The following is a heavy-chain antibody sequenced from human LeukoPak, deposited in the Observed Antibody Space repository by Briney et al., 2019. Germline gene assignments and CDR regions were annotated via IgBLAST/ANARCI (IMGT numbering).Heavy chain of an antibody. CDR3: ARVLGFGEPIHRFDP. J-gene: IGHJ5*02. Sequence: SVRVSCKASGGTFSSYAISWVRQAPGQGLEWMGRIIPILGIANYAQKFQGRVTITADKSTSTAYMELSSLRSEDTAVYYCARVLGFGEPIHRFDPWGQGTLVTVSS. CDR2: IIPILGIA. D-gene: IGHD3-10*01. CDR1: GGTFSSYA. V-gene: IGHV1-69*04.